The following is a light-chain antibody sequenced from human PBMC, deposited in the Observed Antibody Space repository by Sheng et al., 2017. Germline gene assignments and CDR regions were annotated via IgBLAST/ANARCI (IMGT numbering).Light chain of an antibody. CDR1: TSNIGSNY. Sequence: QSVLTQPPSASATPGQRVTISCSGSTSNIGSNYVFWYHHLPGAAPKLLLYRNSQRPSGVPDRFSGSKSGTSASLAIGGLRSEDEGDYYCATWDDSLSGLVFGGGTKLTVL. CDR2: RNS. CDR3: ATWDDSLSGLV. V-gene: IGLV1-47*01. J-gene: IGLJ2*01.